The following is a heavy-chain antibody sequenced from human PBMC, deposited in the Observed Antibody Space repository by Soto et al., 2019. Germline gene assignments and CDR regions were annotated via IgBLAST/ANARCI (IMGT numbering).Heavy chain of an antibody. CDR3: ARWWDSSSSFRGYYYMDV. D-gene: IGHD6-6*01. CDR2: IYYSGST. V-gene: IGHV4-59*01. CDR1: GGSISSYY. J-gene: IGHJ6*03. Sequence: SETLSLTCTVSGGSISSYYWSWIRQPPGKGLEWIGYIYYSGSTNYNPSLKSRVTISVDTSKNQFSLKLSSVTAADTAVYYCARWWDSSSSFRGYYYMDVWGKGTTVTVSS.